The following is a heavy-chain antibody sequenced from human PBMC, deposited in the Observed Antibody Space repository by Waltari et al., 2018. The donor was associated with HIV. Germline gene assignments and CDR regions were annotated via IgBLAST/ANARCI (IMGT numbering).Heavy chain of an antibody. Sequence: QLQLQESGPGLVKPSETLSLTCTVSGGSISSSRYYWGWIRPPPGKGLEGIGSIYYSGSTYYNPSLKSRVTISVDTSKNQFSLKLSSVTAADTAVYYCARHGEKYSSIWSGTTPDYWGQGTLVTVSS. CDR3: ARHGEKYSSIWSGTTPDY. D-gene: IGHD6-13*01. CDR2: IYYSGST. CDR1: GGSISSSRYY. J-gene: IGHJ4*02. V-gene: IGHV4-39*01.